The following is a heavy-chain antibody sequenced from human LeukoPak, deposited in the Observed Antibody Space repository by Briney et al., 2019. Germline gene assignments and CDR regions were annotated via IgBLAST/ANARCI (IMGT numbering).Heavy chain of an antibody. CDR3: AKGFDYVWGSYRYTVDY. V-gene: IGHV3-23*01. CDR1: GFTFSSYG. D-gene: IGHD3-16*02. CDR2: ISDSGGST. J-gene: IGHJ4*02. Sequence: GRSLRLSCAASGFTFSSYGMHWVRQAPGKGLEWVSAISDSGGSTYYADSVRGRFTISRDNSKNTLYLQMNSLKAEDTAVYYCAKGFDYVWGSYRYTVDYWGQGTLVTVSS.